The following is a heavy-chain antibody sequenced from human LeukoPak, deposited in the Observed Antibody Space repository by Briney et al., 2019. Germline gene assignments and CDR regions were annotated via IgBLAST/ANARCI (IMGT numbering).Heavy chain of an antibody. V-gene: IGHV3-21*01. D-gene: IGHD2-15*01. CDR1: GFTFSSHA. J-gene: IGHJ4*02. CDR2: ISHISSNI. CDR3: GRQAAPDY. Sequence: GGSLRLSCAASGFTFSSHAMSWVRQAPGKGLEWVSSISHISSNIYYADSVKGRFTISRDNAKNSLYLQMHSLRAEDTAVYYCGRQAAPDYWGQGTLVTVSS.